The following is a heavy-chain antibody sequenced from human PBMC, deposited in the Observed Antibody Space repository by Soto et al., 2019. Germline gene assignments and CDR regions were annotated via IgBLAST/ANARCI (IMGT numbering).Heavy chain of an antibody. V-gene: IGHV4-39*01. CDR1: GGSISSSSYY. CDR3: ARLSIPQALDY. Sequence: QLQLQESGPGLVKPSETLSLTCTVSGGSISSSSYYWGWIRQPPGKGLEWIGSTYYSGSTYYNPSLKSRVTISVDTSKNQFSLKLSSVTAADTAVYYCARLSIPQALDYWGQGTLVTVSS. J-gene: IGHJ4*02. D-gene: IGHD2-2*02. CDR2: TYYSGST.